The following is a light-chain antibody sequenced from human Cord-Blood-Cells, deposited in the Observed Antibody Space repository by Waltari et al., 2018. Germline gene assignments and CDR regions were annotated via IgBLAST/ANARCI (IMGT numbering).Light chain of an antibody. Sequence: DIQMTQSPSTLSASVGDRVTITCRASQSISSGLAWYQQKPGKDPKLRIYDASSWARGVPSRFSGSGSGTDFTLTISSLQPDDFATYYCQQYNSYSYTFGQGTKLEIK. CDR3: QQYNSYSYT. CDR1: QSISSG. CDR2: DAS. V-gene: IGKV1-5*01. J-gene: IGKJ2*01.